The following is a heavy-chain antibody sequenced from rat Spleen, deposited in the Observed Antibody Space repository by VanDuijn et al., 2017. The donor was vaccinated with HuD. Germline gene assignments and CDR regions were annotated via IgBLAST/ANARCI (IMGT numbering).Heavy chain of an antibody. Sequence: EVRLVESGGALVQPGRPLKISCTDSKLNFSDYDMAWVRQTPAKGLEWIASISTAGTNTYYRDSVKGRFIISRDDAKNTQYLQMDSLRSEDTATYYCARHGGLRNWFAHWGQGTLVTVSS. J-gene: IGHJ3*01. CDR3: ARHGGLRNWFAH. CDR2: ISTAGTNT. V-gene: IGHV5S13*01. CDR1: KLNFSDYD. D-gene: IGHD1-11*01.